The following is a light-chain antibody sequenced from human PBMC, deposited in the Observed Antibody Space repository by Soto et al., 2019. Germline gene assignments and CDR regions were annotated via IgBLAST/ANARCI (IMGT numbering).Light chain of an antibody. J-gene: IGKJ4*01. CDR2: WAS. V-gene: IGKV4-1*01. CDR1: QSVSSY. Sequence: EIVLTQSPATLSLSPGERATLSCRASQSVSSYLAWYQQKPGQPPKLLIYWASTRESGVPDRFSGSGSGTDFTLTINSLQAEDVAVYYCQQYYTTPFAFGGGTKVEIK. CDR3: QQYYTTPFA.